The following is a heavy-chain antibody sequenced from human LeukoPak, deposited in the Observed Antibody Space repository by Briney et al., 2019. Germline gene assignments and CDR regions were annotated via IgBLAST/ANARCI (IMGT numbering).Heavy chain of an antibody. Sequence: ASGKVSYKASGYTVTSYGISGVRQARGQGLEGRGWISACNGKTKDAQKLQGRVTMTTDTSKSTDYMELRSLRSDDTAVYYCARDSQHQLPLGFDYWGQGTLVTVSS. J-gene: IGHJ4*02. CDR2: ISACNGKT. CDR3: ARDSQHQLPLGFDY. V-gene: IGHV1-18*01. D-gene: IGHD2-2*01. CDR1: GYTVTSYG.